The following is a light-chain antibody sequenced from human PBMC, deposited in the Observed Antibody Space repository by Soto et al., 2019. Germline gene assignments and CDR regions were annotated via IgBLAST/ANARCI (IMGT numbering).Light chain of an antibody. J-gene: IGKJ4*01. CDR1: QSVSSH. CDR2: EAS. CDR3: QQGSNWLT. V-gene: IGKV3-11*01. Sequence: EIVLTQSPATLSLSPGERAALSCRAGQSVSSHLAWYHQKPGQAPRLLSYEASNRATGIPARFSGSGSGTDFTLTISSLEPEDLAVYYCQQGSNWLTFGGGTKVEIK.